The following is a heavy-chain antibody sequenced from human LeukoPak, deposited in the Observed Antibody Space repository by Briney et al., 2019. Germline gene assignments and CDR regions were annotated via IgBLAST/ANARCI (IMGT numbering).Heavy chain of an antibody. D-gene: IGHD2-21*01. J-gene: IGHJ3*02. CDR1: GGSISNYY. Sequence: PSETLSLTCTASGGSISNYYWSWIRQSPGKGLDWIGYIHYSGTTNYNPSLKSRVTISVDRSKNQFSLKLSSVTAADTAIYYCASHISYAFDIWGQGTMVTVSS. V-gene: IGHV4-59*01. CDR3: ASHISYAFDI. CDR2: IHYSGTT.